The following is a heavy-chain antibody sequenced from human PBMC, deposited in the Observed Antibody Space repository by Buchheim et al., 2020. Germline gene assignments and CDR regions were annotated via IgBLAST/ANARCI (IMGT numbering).Heavy chain of an antibody. CDR3: AKDLGYCSSTSCYAYYYYGMDV. D-gene: IGHD2-2*01. J-gene: IGHJ6*02. CDR1: GFTFSSYG. V-gene: IGHV3-30*18. CDR2: ISYDGSNK. Sequence: QVQLVESGGGVVQPGRSLRLSCAASGFTFSSYGMHWVRQAPGKGLKWVAVISYDGSNKYYADSVKGRFTISRDNSKNTLYLQMNSLRAEDTAVYYCAKDLGYCSSTSCYAYYYYGMDVWGQGTT.